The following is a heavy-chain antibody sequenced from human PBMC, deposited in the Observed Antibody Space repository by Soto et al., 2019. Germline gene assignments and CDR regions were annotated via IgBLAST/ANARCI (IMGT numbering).Heavy chain of an antibody. Sequence: EVQLVESGGGLIQPGGSLRLSCAASGFTVSNKYMSWVRQAPGKGLEWVSLIYSDGRTYYADSVKGRFTISTDNSKNTLYLQTTSLREEDTAVYDCERDVVPTGFDFGFDHWGQGTMVTVSS. CDR2: IYSDGRT. J-gene: IGHJ4*02. CDR1: GFTVSNKY. V-gene: IGHV3-53*01. CDR3: ERDVVPTGFDFGFDH. D-gene: IGHD2-15*01.